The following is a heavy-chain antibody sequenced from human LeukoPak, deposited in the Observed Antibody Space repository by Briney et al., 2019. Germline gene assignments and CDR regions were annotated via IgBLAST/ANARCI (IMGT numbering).Heavy chain of an antibody. CDR1: DGSFSGYY. CDR3: ARERITMVRGVIEGYDY. CDR2: INHSGST. V-gene: IGHV4-34*01. D-gene: IGHD3-10*01. J-gene: IGHJ4*02. Sequence: SETLSLTCAVYDGSFSGYYWSWIRQPPGKGLEWIGEINHSGSTNYNPSLKSRVTISVDTSKNQFSLKLSSVTAADTAVYYCARERITMVRGVIEGYDYWGQGTLVTVSS.